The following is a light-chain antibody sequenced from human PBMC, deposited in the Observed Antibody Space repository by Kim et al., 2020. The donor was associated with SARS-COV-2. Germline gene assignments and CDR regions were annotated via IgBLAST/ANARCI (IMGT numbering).Light chain of an antibody. CDR3: NSRDSNDNVV. CDR1: SLRSYY. CDR2: GKN. J-gene: IGLJ2*01. V-gene: IGLV3-19*01. Sequence: VALGTTVSITCQGDSLRSYYATWYQQKPGQAPILVIYGKNNRPSGIPDRFSGSSSGNTASLTITGTQAGDEADYYCNSRDSNDNVVFGGGTQLTVL.